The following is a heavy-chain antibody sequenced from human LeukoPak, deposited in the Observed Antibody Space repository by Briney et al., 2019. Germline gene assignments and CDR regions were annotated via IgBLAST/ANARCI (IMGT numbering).Heavy chain of an antibody. Sequence: ASVKVSCKVSGYTLTELSMHWVRQAPGKGLEWMGGFDPEDGETIYAQKFQGRVTMTEDTSTDTAYMELSSLRSEDTAVYYCATGEVAVAGTVPDYWGQGTLVTVSS. J-gene: IGHJ4*02. CDR2: FDPEDGET. V-gene: IGHV1-24*01. CDR3: ATGEVAVAGTVPDY. D-gene: IGHD6-19*01. CDR1: GYTLTELS.